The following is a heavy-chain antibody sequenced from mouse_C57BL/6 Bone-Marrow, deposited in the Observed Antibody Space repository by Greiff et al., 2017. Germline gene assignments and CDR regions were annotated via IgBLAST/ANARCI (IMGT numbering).Heavy chain of an antibody. V-gene: IGHV1-81*01. D-gene: IGHD2-1*01. Sequence: VQLQQSGAELARPGASVKLSCKASGYTFTSYGISWVKQSPGQGLEWIGEIYPRSGNTYYPEKFKGKATLTADKPSSKAYMERRSLTSEDSAVYFCARVGNYDDYAMDYWGQGTSVTVSS. J-gene: IGHJ4*01. CDR1: GYTFTSYG. CDR3: ARVGNYDDYAMDY. CDR2: IYPRSGNT.